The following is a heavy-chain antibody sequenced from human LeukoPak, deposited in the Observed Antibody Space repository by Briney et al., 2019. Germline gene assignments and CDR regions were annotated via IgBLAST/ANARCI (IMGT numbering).Heavy chain of an antibody. D-gene: IGHD1-14*01. Sequence: ASVKVSCKASGYTFTDYYMHWVRQAPGQGLEWMGWINPNSGGTNYAQKFQGRVTMTTDTSTSTAYMELRSLRSDDTAVYYCARALLHHSHGMDVWGQGTTVTVSS. CDR3: ARALLHHSHGMDV. J-gene: IGHJ6*02. CDR2: INPNSGGT. CDR1: GYTFTDYY. V-gene: IGHV1-2*02.